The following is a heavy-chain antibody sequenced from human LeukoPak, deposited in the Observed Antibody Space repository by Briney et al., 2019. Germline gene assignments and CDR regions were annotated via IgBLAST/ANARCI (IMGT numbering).Heavy chain of an antibody. V-gene: IGHV3-21*01. CDR3: ARVIVAVAGMDY. CDR1: VVTFSSYS. Sequence: GGALRLSCAASVVTFSSYSMNWVRQAPGKWVGWGSSISSSSSYIYCADSVTGRFTITRDNAKNSLYLEMKRLRGEDTGVYYCARVIVAVAGMDYWGQGNLVTVSS. J-gene: IGHJ4*02. CDR2: ISSSSSYI. D-gene: IGHD6-19*01.